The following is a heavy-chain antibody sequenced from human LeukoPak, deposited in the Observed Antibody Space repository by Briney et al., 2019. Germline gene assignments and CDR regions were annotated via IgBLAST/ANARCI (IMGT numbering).Heavy chain of an antibody. CDR1: GGSISSGGYY. CDR3: AREEIVVVPAASTYNWFDP. D-gene: IGHD2-2*01. Sequence: SETLSLTCTVSGGSISSGGYYWSWIRQHPGKGLEWIGYIYYSGSTYYNPSLKSRVTIPVDTSKNQFSLKLSSVTAADTAVYYCAREEIVVVPAASTYNWFDPWGQGTLVTVSS. V-gene: IGHV4-31*03. J-gene: IGHJ5*02. CDR2: IYYSGST.